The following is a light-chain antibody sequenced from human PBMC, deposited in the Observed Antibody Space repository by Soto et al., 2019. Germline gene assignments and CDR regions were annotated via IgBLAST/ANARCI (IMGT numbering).Light chain of an antibody. CDR1: QSVSSSY. CDR3: QQYGSSPRT. CDR2: GAS. V-gene: IGKV3-20*01. Sequence: EIVLTQSPGTLSLSPGERATLSCRASQSVSSSYLAWYQQKPGQAPRLLIYGASSRATGIPDRFSGSGSGTDFTVTISRLEPEDVAVYYCQQYGSSPRTFGQGTKVEIK. J-gene: IGKJ1*01.